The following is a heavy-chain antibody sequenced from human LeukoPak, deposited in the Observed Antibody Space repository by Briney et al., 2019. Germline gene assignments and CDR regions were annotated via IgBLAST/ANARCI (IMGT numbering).Heavy chain of an antibody. Sequence: GGSLRLSCAASGFTFSTYSMNWVRQAPGKGLEWVSSISSSSSYIYYADSVKGRFTISRDNSKNALFLQMNSLRAEDTAVYYCAKRRGLELLYYYYMDVWGKGTTVTVSS. CDR3: AKRRGLELLYYYYMDV. J-gene: IGHJ6*03. CDR1: GFTFSTYS. V-gene: IGHV3-21*04. D-gene: IGHD1-7*01. CDR2: ISSSSSYI.